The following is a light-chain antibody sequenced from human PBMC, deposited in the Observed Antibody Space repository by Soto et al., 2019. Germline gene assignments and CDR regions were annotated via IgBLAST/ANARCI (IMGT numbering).Light chain of an antibody. J-gene: IGKJ1*01. CDR1: QSISSW. CDR3: KQYNSYST. V-gene: IGKV1-5*01. Sequence: DIQMTQSPSTLSASVGDRVTITCRASQSISSWLAWYQQKPGKAPKLLIYDAYSLESGVPSRFSGSGSGTEFTLTISSLQPDDFATYYCKQYNSYSTFGQGTKVEIK. CDR2: DAY.